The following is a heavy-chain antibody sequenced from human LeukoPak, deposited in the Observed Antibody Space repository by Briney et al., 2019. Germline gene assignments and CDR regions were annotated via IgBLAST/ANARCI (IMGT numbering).Heavy chain of an antibody. CDR3: ARSLLAFYDSSGSPRVWFDP. CDR2: ISQSGNI. V-gene: IGHV4-30-2*01. J-gene: IGHJ5*02. D-gene: IGHD3-22*01. CDR1: GDSISSGGYS. Sequence: PSQTLSLTCTVSGDSISSGGYSWSWIRQPPGKGLEWIGYIYHIGYISQSGNIYQNPSLKSLVTISLDTSRNQFSLKLSSVTAADTAVYYCARSLLAFYDSSGSPRVWFDPWGQGTLVTVSS.